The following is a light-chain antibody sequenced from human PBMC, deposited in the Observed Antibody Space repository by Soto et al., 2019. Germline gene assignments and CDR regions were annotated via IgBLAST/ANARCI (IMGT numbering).Light chain of an antibody. J-gene: IGKJ5*01. CDR1: QDIGNH. CDR3: LPHDSFPPT. CDR2: AAS. Sequence: DIQMTQSPSAMSASVGDRVTISCRASQDIGNHLAWFQQRPGKVPQRLIYAASSLQTGVPSRFSGSGSGTDFTLTINSLQPEDFATYYCLPHDSFPPTFGQGTRLEIK. V-gene: IGKV1-17*03.